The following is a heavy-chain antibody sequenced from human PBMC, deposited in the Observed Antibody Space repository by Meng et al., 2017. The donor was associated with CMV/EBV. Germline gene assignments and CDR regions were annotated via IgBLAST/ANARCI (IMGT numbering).Heavy chain of an antibody. Sequence: QVRRGQAGGEGKKPGASVKVSCKASGYTFTGYYMHWVRQAPGQGLEWMGWINPNSGGTNYAQKFQGRVTMTRDTSISTAYMELSRLRSDDTAVYYCARTPSYSGSQRPFDYWGQGTLVTVSS. V-gene: IGHV1-2*02. J-gene: IGHJ4*02. CDR3: ARTPSYSGSQRPFDY. D-gene: IGHD1-26*01. CDR2: INPNSGGT. CDR1: GYTFTGYY.